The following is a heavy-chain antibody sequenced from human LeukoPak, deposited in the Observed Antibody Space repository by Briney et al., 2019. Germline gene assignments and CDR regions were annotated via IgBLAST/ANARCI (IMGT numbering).Heavy chain of an antibody. CDR1: GFTFSSYS. CDR2: ISSSSSYI. CDR3: ASHSIAVADDYYYYYMDV. J-gene: IGHJ6*03. D-gene: IGHD6-19*01. V-gene: IGHV3-21*04. Sequence: GGSLRLSCAASGFTFSSYSMNWVRQAPGKGLEWVSSISSSSSYIYYADSVKGRFTISRDNAKNSLYLQMNSLRAEDTALYYCASHSIAVADDYYYYYMDVWGKGTTVTVSS.